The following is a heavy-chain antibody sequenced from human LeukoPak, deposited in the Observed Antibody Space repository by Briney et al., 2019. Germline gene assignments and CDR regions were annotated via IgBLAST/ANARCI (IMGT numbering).Heavy chain of an antibody. J-gene: IGHJ6*02. CDR2: IKSKTDGGTT. CDR1: GFTFTNAW. D-gene: IGHD3-16*01. V-gene: IGHV3-15*01. CDR3: VRGDSGATVPNYGMDV. Sequence: GGSLRLSCAASGFTFTNAWMSWVRQAPGKGLEWVGRIKSKTDGGTTDYAAPVKGRFTISRDDSKNTLYLQMNSLKTEDTALYYCVRGDSGATVPNYGMDVWGQGTTVTVSS.